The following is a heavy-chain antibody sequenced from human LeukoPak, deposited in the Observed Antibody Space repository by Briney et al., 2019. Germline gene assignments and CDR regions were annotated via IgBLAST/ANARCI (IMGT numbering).Heavy chain of an antibody. J-gene: IGHJ1*01. V-gene: IGHV3-21*01. CDR2: ISSSSSYI. CDR1: GFTFSSYS. Sequence: GGSLRLSCAASGFTFSSYSMNWVRQAPGKGLEWVSSISSSSSYIYYGDSVKGRFTTSRDNAKNSLFLQMHSLRAEDTAVYYCARVDNNGLYSEYFDHWGQGTLVIVSS. CDR3: ARVDNNGLYSEYFDH. D-gene: IGHD6-19*01.